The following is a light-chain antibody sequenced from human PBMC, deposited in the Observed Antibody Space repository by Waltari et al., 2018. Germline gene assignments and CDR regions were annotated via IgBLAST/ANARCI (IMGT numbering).Light chain of an antibody. J-gene: IGKJ2*01. CDR2: KAS. CDR1: QRITIW. CDR3: QQYNSYPYT. Sequence: DIQMTPSPSALSASIGDRVTTPCRASQRITIWLASYQQKPGKAPKLLIYKASTLEGGVPSRFSGSGSGTEFTLTISSLQPDDFATYHCQQYNSYPYTFGQGTKLEIK. V-gene: IGKV1-5*03.